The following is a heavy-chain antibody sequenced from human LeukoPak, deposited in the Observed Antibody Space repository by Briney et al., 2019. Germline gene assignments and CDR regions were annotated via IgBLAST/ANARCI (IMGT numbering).Heavy chain of an antibody. CDR3: ARDGSGNQGVNWFDP. CDR1: GYTFNYFA. V-gene: IGHV1-3*01. Sequence: GASVKVSRKASGYTFNYFAMHWVRQAPGQNLEWMGRINVDNGDTLYSQKFQGRVTITSDTSANTVYMELNSLRSEDTAIYYCARDGSGNQGVNWFDPWGQGTLVTVSS. D-gene: IGHD3-10*01. J-gene: IGHJ5*02. CDR2: INVDNGDT.